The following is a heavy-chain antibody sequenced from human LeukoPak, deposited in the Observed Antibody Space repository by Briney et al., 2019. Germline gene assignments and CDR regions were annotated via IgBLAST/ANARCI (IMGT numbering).Heavy chain of an antibody. CDR1: GYTFTSYG. CDR2: ISTYNGNT. V-gene: IGHV1-18*01. CDR3: ARDALWRDIVVVVAATHDAFDI. Sequence: GASVKVSCKASGYTFTSYGISWVRQAPGQGLEWMGWISTYNGNTNYAQKLQGRVTMTTDTSTSIAYMELRSLRSDDTAVYYCARDALWRDIVVVVAATHDAFDIWGQGTMVTVSS. J-gene: IGHJ3*02. D-gene: IGHD2-15*01.